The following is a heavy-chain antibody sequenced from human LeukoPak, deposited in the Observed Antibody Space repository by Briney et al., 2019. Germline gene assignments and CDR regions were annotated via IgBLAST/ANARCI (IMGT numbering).Heavy chain of an antibody. Sequence: PGGSLRLSCAASGFTFNTYSMNWVRQAPGKGLEWVSSISSHSRDIYYAASVKGRFTISRDNAKNSLHLQMNSLRAEDTAVYYCARDDRDISSFRFDYWGHGILVTVSS. D-gene: IGHD6-6*01. V-gene: IGHV3-21*01. J-gene: IGHJ4*01. CDR1: GFTFNTYS. CDR3: ARDDRDISSFRFDY. CDR2: ISSHSRDI.